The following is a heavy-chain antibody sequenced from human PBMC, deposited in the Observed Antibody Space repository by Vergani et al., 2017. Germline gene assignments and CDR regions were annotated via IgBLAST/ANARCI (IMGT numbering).Heavy chain of an antibody. J-gene: IGHJ6*02. Sequence: QVQLVESGGGVVQPGGSLRLSCAASGFTFSSYGMHWVRQAPGQGLEWVSFIRYGGSNKYYADSVKGRFTISRDKSKNTLYLQMNSLRAEDTAVYYCAKDGYYGSGSHWVGGGMDVWGQGTTVTVSS. CDR3: AKDGYYGSGSHWVGGGMDV. CDR1: GFTFSSYG. D-gene: IGHD3-10*01. CDR2: IRYGGSNK. V-gene: IGHV3-30*02.